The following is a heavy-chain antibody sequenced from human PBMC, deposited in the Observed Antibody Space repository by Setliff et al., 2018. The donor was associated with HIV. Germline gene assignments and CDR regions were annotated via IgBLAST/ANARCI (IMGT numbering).Heavy chain of an antibody. CDR3: ARGYSSSLGWFDP. D-gene: IGHD6-6*01. CDR1: GGSISSGSCY. Sequence: SSETLSLTCTVSGGSISSGSCYWSWIRQPAGKGLEWIGYIYYSGSTYYNPSLKSRVSISVDTSKNQFSLKLSSVTAADTAVYYCARGYSSSLGWFDPWGQGTLVTVSS. V-gene: IGHV4-31*03. CDR2: IYYSGST. J-gene: IGHJ5*02.